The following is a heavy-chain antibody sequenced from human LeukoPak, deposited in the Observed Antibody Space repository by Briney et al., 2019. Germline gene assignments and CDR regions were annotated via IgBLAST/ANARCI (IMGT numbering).Heavy chain of an antibody. J-gene: IGHJ4*02. D-gene: IGHD4-17*01. Sequence: SETLSLTCTVSGGSISSSSYYWGWIRQPPGKGLEWIGSIYYSGSTYYNPSLKSRVTISVDTSKNQFSLKLSSVTAADTAVYYCARHGDYGYWGQGTLVTVSS. CDR1: GGSISSSSYY. CDR3: ARHGDYGY. CDR2: IYYSGST. V-gene: IGHV4-39*07.